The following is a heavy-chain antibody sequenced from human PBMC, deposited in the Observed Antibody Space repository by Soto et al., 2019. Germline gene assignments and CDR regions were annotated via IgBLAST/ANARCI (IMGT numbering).Heavy chain of an antibody. CDR1: GFTFSSYA. V-gene: IGHV3-30-3*01. CDR2: ISYNGSNK. CDR3: AREIVVARGASYFDY. Sequence: GGSLRLSCAASGFTFSSYAMHWVRQAPGKGLEWVAVISYNGSNKYYADSVKGRFTISRDNSKNTLYLQMNSLRAEDTAVYYCAREIVVARGASYFDYWGPGTLVTVSS. D-gene: IGHD2-2*01. J-gene: IGHJ4*02.